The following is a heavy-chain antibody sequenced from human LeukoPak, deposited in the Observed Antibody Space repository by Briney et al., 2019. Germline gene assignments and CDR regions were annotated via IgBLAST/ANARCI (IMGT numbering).Heavy chain of an antibody. CDR2: INSDGINT. Sequence: PGGSLRLSCAASGFTFSNYWMHWVRQAPGKGLVWVSRINSDGINTSYADSVKGRFTISRDNAKNSLYLQMNSLRAEDTAVYYCARVIWRIAAAGSLLRYFDYWGQGTLVTVSS. D-gene: IGHD6-13*01. CDR3: ARVIWRIAAAGSLLRYFDY. V-gene: IGHV3-74*01. J-gene: IGHJ4*02. CDR1: GFTFSNYW.